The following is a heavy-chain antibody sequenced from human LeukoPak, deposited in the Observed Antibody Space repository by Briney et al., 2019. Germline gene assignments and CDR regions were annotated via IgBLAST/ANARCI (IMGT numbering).Heavy chain of an antibody. V-gene: IGHV3-21*01. D-gene: IGHD6-19*01. CDR3: ARDQRRIAVAGSFDY. Sequence: GGSLRLSCAASGFTFSNYAMNWVRQAPGKGLEWVSSISSSSSYIYYADSVKGRFTISRDNAKNSLYLQMNSLRAEDTAVYYCARDQRRIAVAGSFDYWGQGTLVTVSS. CDR2: ISSSSSYI. J-gene: IGHJ4*02. CDR1: GFTFSNYA.